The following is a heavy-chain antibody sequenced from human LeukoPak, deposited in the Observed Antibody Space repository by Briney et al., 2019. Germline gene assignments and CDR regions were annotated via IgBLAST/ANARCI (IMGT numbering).Heavy chain of an antibody. Sequence: GGYLRLSCTASGFTFSNYAMSWVRQALGKGLEWVSTISGSDGSTYYADSVKGRFTISRDNSKNTLYLQMNSLRVEDTAIYYCAKGRGYCTGGSCYSDYWGQGTLVTVSS. CDR1: GFTFSNYA. J-gene: IGHJ4*02. CDR2: ISGSDGST. D-gene: IGHD2-15*01. V-gene: IGHV3-23*01. CDR3: AKGRGYCTGGSCYSDY.